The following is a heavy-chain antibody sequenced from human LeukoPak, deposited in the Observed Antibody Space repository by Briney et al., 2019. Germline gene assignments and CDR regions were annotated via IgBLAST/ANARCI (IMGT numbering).Heavy chain of an antibody. D-gene: IGHD7-27*01. CDR3: ARNWGLDY. Sequence: GRSLRLSCAASGFTFNIHAMTWARQAPGRGLELVSVISPNGDSTFYADSVKGRFTISRDNSKNMVFLQMDSLGAEDMAVYYCARNWGLDYWGQGTLVTVSS. J-gene: IGHJ4*02. CDR1: GFTFNIHA. CDR2: ISPNGDST. V-gene: IGHV3-23*01.